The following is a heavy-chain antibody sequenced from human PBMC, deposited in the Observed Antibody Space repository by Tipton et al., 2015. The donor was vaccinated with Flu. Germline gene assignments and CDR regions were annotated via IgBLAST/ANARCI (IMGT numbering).Heavy chain of an antibody. CDR2: IYTSGST. Sequence: TLSLTCTVSGGSISSGSYYWSWIRQPAGKGLEWIGRIYTSGSTNYNPSLKSRVTISVDTSMNQFSPKLSSVTAADTAVYYCARDRITMVRGVPHDAFDIWGQGTMVTVSS. J-gene: IGHJ3*02. D-gene: IGHD3-10*01. CDR1: GGSISSGSYY. V-gene: IGHV4-61*02. CDR3: ARDRITMVRGVPHDAFDI.